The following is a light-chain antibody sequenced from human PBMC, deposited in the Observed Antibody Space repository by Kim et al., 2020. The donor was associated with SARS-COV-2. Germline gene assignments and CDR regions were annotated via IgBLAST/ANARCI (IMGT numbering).Light chain of an antibody. CDR2: RDN. Sequence: QSVLTQPPSASGTPGQRVTISCSGSSSSIGSNSVYWYQHLPGTAPKLLIYRDNQRPSGVPDRFSGSKSGTSASLAISGLRSEDEADYYCAAWDDSLSGRVFGGGTQLTVL. V-gene: IGLV1-47*01. CDR3: AAWDDSLSGRV. J-gene: IGLJ3*02. CDR1: SSSIGSNS.